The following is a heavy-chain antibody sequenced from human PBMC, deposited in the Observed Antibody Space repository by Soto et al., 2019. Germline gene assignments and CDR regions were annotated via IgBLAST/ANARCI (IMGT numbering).Heavy chain of an antibody. J-gene: IGHJ6*02. CDR1: VFTFSDHW. V-gene: IGHV3-7*01. CDR3: AKDHGGPYSSGWYYYYGMDV. D-gene: IGHD6-19*01. CDR2: IKPDGSDK. Sequence: GWRRLSGSASVFTFSDHWLTWVRQAPGKGLEWVPNIKPDGSDKYYGDSVKGRFTISRDNAKDSAYLQMNTLRAEDMAVYYCAKDHGGPYSSGWYYYYGMDVWGQGTTVTVSS.